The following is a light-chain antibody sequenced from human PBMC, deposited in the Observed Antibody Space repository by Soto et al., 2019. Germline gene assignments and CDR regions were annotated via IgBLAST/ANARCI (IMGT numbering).Light chain of an antibody. CDR2: DVS. V-gene: IGLV2-14*01. CDR3: SSYTSSSTLPYV. Sequence: QSALTQPASVSGSPGQSITISCTGTSSDLGGYNYVSWYQQHPGKAPKLMIYDVSNRPSGVSNRFSGSKSGNTASLTISGLQAEDEADYYCSSYTSSSTLPYVFGTGTKLTVL. CDR1: SSDLGGYNY. J-gene: IGLJ1*01.